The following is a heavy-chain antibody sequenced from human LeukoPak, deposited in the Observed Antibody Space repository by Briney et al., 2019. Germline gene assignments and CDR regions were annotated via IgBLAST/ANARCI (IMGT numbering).Heavy chain of an antibody. CDR1: GGTFSSYA. CDR3: ARAEIAAAVHDAFDI. CDR2: IIPIFGTA. Sequence: SVKVSCKASGGTFSSYAISWVRQAAGQGLEWMGGIIPIFGTANYAQKFQGRGTITTDESTSTAYMELSSLRSEDTAVYYCARAEIAAAVHDAFDIWGQGTMVTVSS. J-gene: IGHJ3*02. D-gene: IGHD6-13*01. V-gene: IGHV1-69*05.